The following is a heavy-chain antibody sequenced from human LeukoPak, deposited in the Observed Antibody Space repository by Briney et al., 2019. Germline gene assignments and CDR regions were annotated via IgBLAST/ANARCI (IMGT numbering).Heavy chain of an antibody. CDR1: GYTFTGYY. J-gene: IGHJ4*02. D-gene: IGHD2-2*01. Sequence: ASVKASCKASGYTFTGYYMHWVRQAPGQGLEWMGWINPNSGGTNYAQKFQGRVTMTRDTSISTAYMELSRLRSDDTAVHYCARALGYCSSTSCYGGDFDYWGQGTLVTVSS. V-gene: IGHV1-2*02. CDR2: INPNSGGT. CDR3: ARALGYCSSTSCYGGDFDY.